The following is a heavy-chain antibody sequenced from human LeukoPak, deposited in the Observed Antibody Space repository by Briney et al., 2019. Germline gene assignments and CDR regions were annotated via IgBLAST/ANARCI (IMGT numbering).Heavy chain of an antibody. D-gene: IGHD6-6*01. Sequence: SETLSLTCTVSGYSISSGYYWGWIRQPPGKGLEWIGSIYYSGSTYYNPSLKSRVTISVDTSKNQFSLKLSSVTAADTAVYYCARGRAARPTQNWFDPWGQGTLVTVSS. J-gene: IGHJ5*02. CDR1: GYSISSGYY. CDR3: ARGRAARPTQNWFDP. V-gene: IGHV4-38-2*02. CDR2: IYYSGST.